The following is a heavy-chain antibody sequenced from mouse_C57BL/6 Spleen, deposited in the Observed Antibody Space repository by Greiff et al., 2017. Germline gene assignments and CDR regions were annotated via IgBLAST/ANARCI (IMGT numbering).Heavy chain of an antibody. CDR3: AKNQGSSREGYYAMDY. J-gene: IGHJ4*01. CDR2: IWRGGST. CDR1: GFSLTSYG. Sequence: QVQLQQSGPGLVQPSQSLSITCTVSGFSLTSYGVHWVRQSPGQGLEWLGVIWRGGSTDYNAAFMSRLSITKDNSKSQVFFKMNSLQADDTAIYYCAKNQGSSREGYYAMDYWGQGTSVTVSS. D-gene: IGHD1-1*01. V-gene: IGHV2-5*01.